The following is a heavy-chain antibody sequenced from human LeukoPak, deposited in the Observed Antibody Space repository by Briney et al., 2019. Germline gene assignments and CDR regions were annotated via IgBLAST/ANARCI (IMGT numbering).Heavy chain of an antibody. D-gene: IGHD3-3*01. CDR3: ARRVLAYYDFWSGTLYRPNWFDP. Sequence: ASVKVSCTASGYTFTSYDINWVRQATGQGLEWMGWMNPNSGNTGYAQKFQGRVTMTRNTSISTAYMELSSLRSEDTAVYYCARRVLAYYDFWSGTLYRPNWFDPWGQGTLVTVSS. J-gene: IGHJ5*02. CDR2: MNPNSGNT. CDR1: GYTFTSYD. V-gene: IGHV1-8*01.